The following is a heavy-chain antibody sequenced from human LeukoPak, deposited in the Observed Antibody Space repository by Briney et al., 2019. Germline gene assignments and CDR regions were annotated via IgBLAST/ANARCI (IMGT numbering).Heavy chain of an antibody. V-gene: IGHV3-49*04. CDR2: IRSKAYGGTT. Sequence: GGSLRLSCTASGFTFGAYAMSWVRQAPGKGLEWVGFIRSKAYGGTTEYAASVKGRFTISRDDSKSIAYLQMNSLKTEDTAVYYCTRGTDSSSLVPYYFDYWGQGTLVTVSS. CDR3: TRGTDSSSLVPYYFDY. CDR1: GFTFGAYA. D-gene: IGHD6-13*01. J-gene: IGHJ4*02.